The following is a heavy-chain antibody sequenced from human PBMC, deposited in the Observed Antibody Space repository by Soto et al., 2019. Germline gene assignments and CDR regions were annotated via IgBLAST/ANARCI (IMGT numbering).Heavy chain of an antibody. CDR3: AKPATQRYSGYDFYFDY. J-gene: IGHJ4*02. CDR1: GFTFSSYA. V-gene: IGHV3-23*01. D-gene: IGHD5-12*01. Sequence: GGSLRLSCAASGFTFSSYAMSWVRQAPGKGLEWVSAISGSGGSTYYADSVKGRFTISRDNSKNTLYLQMNSLRAEDTAVYYCAKPATQRYSGYDFYFDYWGQGTLVTVSS. CDR2: ISGSGGST.